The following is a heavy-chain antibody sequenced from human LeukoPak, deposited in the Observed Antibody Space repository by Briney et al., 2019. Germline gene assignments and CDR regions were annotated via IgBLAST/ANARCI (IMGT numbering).Heavy chain of an antibody. CDR1: GYSISSGYY. D-gene: IGHD5-12*01. CDR3: AREPKVAPATFDI. CDR2: IYHSGST. J-gene: IGHJ3*02. Sequence: PSETLSLTCTVSGYSISSGYYWGWIRQPPGKGLEWIGSIYHSGSTYYNPSLKSRVTISVDTSKNQFSLKLSSVTAADTAVYYCAREPKVAPATFDIWGQGTMVTVSS. V-gene: IGHV4-38-2*02.